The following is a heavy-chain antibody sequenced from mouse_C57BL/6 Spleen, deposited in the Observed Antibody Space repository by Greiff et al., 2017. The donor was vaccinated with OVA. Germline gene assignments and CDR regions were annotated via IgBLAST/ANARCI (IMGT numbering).Heavy chain of an antibody. V-gene: IGHV1-15*01. CDR2: IDPETGGT. J-gene: IGHJ3*01. Sequence: VQLQQSGAELVRPGASVTLSCKASGSPFTVSELHWVKPTPVHGLEWIGAIDPETGGTAYNQKFKGKAILTADKSSSTAYMELRSLTSEDSAVYYCTRYPYYSNSWFAYWGQGTLVTVSA. CDR3: TRYPYYSNSWFAY. CDR1: GSPFTVSE. D-gene: IGHD2-5*01.